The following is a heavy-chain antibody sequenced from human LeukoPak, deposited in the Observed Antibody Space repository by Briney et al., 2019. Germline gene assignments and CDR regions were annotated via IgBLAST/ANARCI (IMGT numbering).Heavy chain of an antibody. CDR2: ISSSSRTI. CDR3: ARARGYCTNGVCYTGYFQH. V-gene: IGHV3-48*01. Sequence: AGGSLRLSCAASGFTFSSYSINWVRQAPGKGLEWVSYISSSSRTIYYADSVKGRFTISRDNAKNSLYLQTNSLRAEDTAVYYCARARGYCTNGVCYTGYFQHWGQGTLVTVSS. J-gene: IGHJ1*01. CDR1: GFTFSSYS. D-gene: IGHD2-8*01.